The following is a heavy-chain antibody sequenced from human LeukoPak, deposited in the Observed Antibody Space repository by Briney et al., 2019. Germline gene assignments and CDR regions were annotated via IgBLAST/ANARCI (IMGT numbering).Heavy chain of an antibody. CDR3: ARGHTWDSSGSWPDSPGGDY. D-gene: IGHD6-19*01. Sequence: PSETLSLTCAVYGGSFSGYYWSWIRQPPGKGLEWIGEINHSGSTNYNPSLKSRVTISVDTSKNQFSLKLSSVTAADTAVYYCARGHTWDSSGSWPDSPGGDYWGQGTLVTVSS. CDR1: GGSFSGYY. V-gene: IGHV4-34*01. CDR2: INHSGST. J-gene: IGHJ4*02.